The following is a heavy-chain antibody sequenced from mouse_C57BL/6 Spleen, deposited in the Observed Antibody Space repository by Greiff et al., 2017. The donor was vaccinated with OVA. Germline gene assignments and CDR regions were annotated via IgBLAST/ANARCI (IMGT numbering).Heavy chain of an antibody. J-gene: IGHJ2*01. Sequence: VQLQQSGAELVRPGTSVKMSCKASGYTFTNYWIGWAKQRPGHGLEWIGDIYPGGGYTNYNEKFKGKATLTADKSSSTAYMQFSSLTSEDSAIYYCARYGGNYPYYFDYWGQGTTLTVSS. CDR3: ARYGGNYPYYFDY. V-gene: IGHV1-63*01. D-gene: IGHD2-1*01. CDR2: IYPGGGYT. CDR1: GYTFTNYW.